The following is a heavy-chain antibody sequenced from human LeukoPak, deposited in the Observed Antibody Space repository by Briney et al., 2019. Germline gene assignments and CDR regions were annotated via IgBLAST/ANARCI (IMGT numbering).Heavy chain of an antibody. CDR2: INAYNGNT. V-gene: IGHV1-18*01. CDR1: GYTFTSYG. Sequence: ASVKVSCKASGYTFTSYGISWVRQAPGQGLEWMGWINAYNGNTNYAQKLQGRVTMTTDTSTSTAYMELRSLRSDDTAVYYCARDELAAAGNKYFYYGMDVWGQGTTVTVSS. J-gene: IGHJ6*02. D-gene: IGHD6-13*01. CDR3: ARDELAAAGNKYFYYGMDV.